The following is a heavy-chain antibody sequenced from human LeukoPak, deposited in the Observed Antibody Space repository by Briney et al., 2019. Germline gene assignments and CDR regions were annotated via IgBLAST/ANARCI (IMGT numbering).Heavy chain of an antibody. Sequence: GGSLRLSCAASGFTFSSYAMSWVRQAPGKGLEWVSAISGSGGSTYYADSVKGRFTISSDNSKNTLYLQMNSLRAEDTAVYYCAKDRMIVVVITTFDYWGQGTLVTVYS. CDR1: GFTFSSYA. D-gene: IGHD3-22*01. J-gene: IGHJ4*02. CDR2: ISGSGGST. V-gene: IGHV3-23*01. CDR3: AKDRMIVVVITTFDY.